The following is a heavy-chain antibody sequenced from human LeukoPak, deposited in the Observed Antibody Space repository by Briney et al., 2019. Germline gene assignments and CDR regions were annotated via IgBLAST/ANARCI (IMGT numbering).Heavy chain of an antibody. CDR1: GYTFISYV. D-gene: IGHD1-26*01. Sequence: ASVKVSCKASGYTFISYVITWVRQAPGQGLEWMGWISGYNGNTYSGQKVKGRVTMTTDTCTSTAYMELRRVRSDDTAVYYCVRDWGSYSLDYWGQGTLVTVSS. CDR3: VRDWGSYSLDY. J-gene: IGHJ4*02. V-gene: IGHV1-18*01. CDR2: ISGYNGNT.